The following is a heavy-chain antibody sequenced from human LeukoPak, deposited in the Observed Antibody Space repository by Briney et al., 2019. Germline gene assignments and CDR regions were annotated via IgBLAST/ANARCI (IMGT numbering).Heavy chain of an antibody. CDR1: GGSISSGGYY. D-gene: IGHD3-10*01. CDR3: AREINPEGSGSYNYFDY. V-gene: IGHV4-61*08. J-gene: IGHJ4*02. CDR2: IYYSGST. Sequence: PSETLSLTCTVSGGSISSGGYYWSWIRQHPGKGLEWIGYIYYSGSTNYNPSLKSRVTISVDTSKNQFSLKLSSVTAADTAVYYCAREINPEGSGSYNYFDYWGQGTLVTVSS.